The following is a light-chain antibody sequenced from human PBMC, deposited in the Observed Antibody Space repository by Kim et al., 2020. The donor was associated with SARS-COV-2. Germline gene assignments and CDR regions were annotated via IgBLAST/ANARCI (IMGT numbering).Light chain of an antibody. CDR2: DVS. CDR3: NSYTSSSTRV. J-gene: IGLJ1*01. V-gene: IGLV2-14*03. Sequence: QSITISCTGTSSDVGGYNYVSWYQQHPGKAPKLMIYDVSNRPSGVSNRFSGSKSGNTASLTISGLQAEDEADYYCNSYTSSSTRVFGTGTKVTVL. CDR1: SSDVGGYNY.